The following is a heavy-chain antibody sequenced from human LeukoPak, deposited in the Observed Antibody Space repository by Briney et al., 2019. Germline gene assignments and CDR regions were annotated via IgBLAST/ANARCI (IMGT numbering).Heavy chain of an antibody. Sequence: HPGGSLRLSCAASGFTFSSYGMHWVRQAPGKGLEWVAFIRYDGSNKYYADSVKGRFTISRDNSKNTLYLQMNSLRVEDTAVYYCVRLWSPREWYFDLWGRGTLVTVSS. V-gene: IGHV3-30*02. CDR1: GFTFSSYG. CDR3: VRLWSPREWYFDL. D-gene: IGHD1-26*01. J-gene: IGHJ2*01. CDR2: IRYDGSNK.